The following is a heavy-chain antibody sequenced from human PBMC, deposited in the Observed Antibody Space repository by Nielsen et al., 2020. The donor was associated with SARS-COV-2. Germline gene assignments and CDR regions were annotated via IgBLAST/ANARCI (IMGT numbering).Heavy chain of an antibody. D-gene: IGHD3-10*01. CDR1: GFTFSSCG. CDR2: ASNVGSNE. J-gene: IGHJ4*02. Sequence: GESLKISCAASGFTFSSCGMHWVRQAPGKGLEWVAVASNVGSNEYYADSVKGRFTISRDNSKNTLHLQMNSLRPEDTAVFYCASVYGSGSNLDYWGQGTLVTVSS. CDR3: ASVYGSGSNLDY. V-gene: IGHV3-30*03.